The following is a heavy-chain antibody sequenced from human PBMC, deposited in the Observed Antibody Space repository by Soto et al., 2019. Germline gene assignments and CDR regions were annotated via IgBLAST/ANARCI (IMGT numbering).Heavy chain of an antibody. V-gene: IGHV3-23*04. CDR1: GFTFSNYA. CDR3: AREGIVEGGHHDAFDI. CDR2: VGDGGGRT. J-gene: IGHJ3*02. Sequence: EVQLVESGGGLVQPGVSLRLSCEASGFTFSNYAMSWVRQGPGKGLEWVSTVGDGGGRTYYADSAKGRFTISRDNSTNTLFLQMDGRRAEDTAVYYCAREGIVEGGHHDAFDIWGQGTMVIVSS. D-gene: IGHD1-26*01.